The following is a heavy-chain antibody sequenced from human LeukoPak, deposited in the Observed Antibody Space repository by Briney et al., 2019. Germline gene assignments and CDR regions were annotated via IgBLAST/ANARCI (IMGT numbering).Heavy chain of an antibody. V-gene: IGHV1-2*02. J-gene: IGHJ4*02. CDR2: INPNSGGT. Sequence: ASVKVSCKASGYTFTGYYMHWVRQAPGQGLEWMGWINPNSGGTNYAQKFQGRVTMTGDTSISTAYMELSRLRSDDTAVYYCARAGNLYSSSWRYYFDYWGQGTLVTVSS. CDR1: GYTFTGYY. CDR3: ARAGNLYSSSWRYYFDY. D-gene: IGHD6-13*01.